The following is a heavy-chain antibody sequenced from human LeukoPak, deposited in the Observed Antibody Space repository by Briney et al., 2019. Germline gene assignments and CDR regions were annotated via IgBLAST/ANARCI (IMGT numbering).Heavy chain of an antibody. CDR2: INPNSGGT. D-gene: IGHD6-19*01. J-gene: IGHJ3*02. CDR3: ARDKTAIYSSGWVEGAFDI. Sequence: GASVKVSCKASGYTFTGYYMHWVRQAPGQGLEWMGWINPNSGGTNYAQKFQGRVTMTRDTSISTAYMELSRLRSDDTAVYYCARDKTAIYSSGWVEGAFDIWGQGTMVTVSS. CDR1: GYTFTGYY. V-gene: IGHV1-2*02.